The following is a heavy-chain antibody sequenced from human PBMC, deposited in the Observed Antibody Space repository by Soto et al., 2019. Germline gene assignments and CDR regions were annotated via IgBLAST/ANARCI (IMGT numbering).Heavy chain of an antibody. CDR1: GYTFTSYG. CDR2: ISAYNGNT. V-gene: IGHV1-18*01. J-gene: IGHJ6*02. D-gene: IGHD3-10*01. Sequence: ASVKVSCKASGYTFTSYGISWVRQAPGQGLEWMGWISAYNGNTNYAQKLQGRVTMTTDTSTSTAYMELRSLRSDDTAVYYCARDRGLLGDYYYYYGMEVWGQGTTVTVSS. CDR3: ARDRGLLGDYYYYYGMEV.